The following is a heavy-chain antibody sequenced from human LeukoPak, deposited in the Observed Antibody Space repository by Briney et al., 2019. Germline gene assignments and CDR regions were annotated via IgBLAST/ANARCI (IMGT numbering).Heavy chain of an antibody. Sequence: PSETLSLTCTVSGGSISSYYWSWIRQPAGKGLEWIGRTYTSGSTNYNPSLKSRVTMSVDTSKNQFSLKLSSVTAADTAVYYCAREPLGVRFLEWLSTGYYYGMDVWGQGTTVTVSS. D-gene: IGHD3-3*01. CDR2: TYTSGST. CDR3: AREPLGVRFLEWLSTGYYYGMDV. J-gene: IGHJ6*02. CDR1: GGSISSYY. V-gene: IGHV4-4*07.